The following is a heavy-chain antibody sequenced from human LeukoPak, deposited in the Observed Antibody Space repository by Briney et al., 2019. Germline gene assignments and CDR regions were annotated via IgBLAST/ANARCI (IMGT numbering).Heavy chain of an antibody. V-gene: IGHV3-48*01. D-gene: IGHD4-23*01. CDR2: ISSSSGTI. CDR1: GFTFSSYS. J-gene: IGHJ3*02. Sequence: TGGSLRLSCAASGFTFSSYSMNWVRQAPGKGLEWVSYISSSSGTIYYADSVKGRFTISRDNAKNSLYLQMNSLRAEDTAVYYCVSDYGGRDAFDISGQGTMVTVSS. CDR3: VSDYGGRDAFDI.